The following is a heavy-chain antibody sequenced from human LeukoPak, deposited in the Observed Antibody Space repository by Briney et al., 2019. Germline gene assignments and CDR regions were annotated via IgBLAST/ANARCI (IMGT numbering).Heavy chain of an antibody. J-gene: IGHJ4*02. V-gene: IGHV4-59*08. Sequence: SSETLSLTCTVSGGSISSYYWSWIRQPPGKGLEWIGYIYYSGSTNYNPSLKSRVTISVDTSKNQFSLKLSSVTAADTAVYYCARHHLYYDILTGYSYYYFDYWGQGTLVTVSS. CDR1: GGSISSYY. CDR3: ARHHLYYDILTGYSYYYFDY. D-gene: IGHD3-9*01. CDR2: IYYSGST.